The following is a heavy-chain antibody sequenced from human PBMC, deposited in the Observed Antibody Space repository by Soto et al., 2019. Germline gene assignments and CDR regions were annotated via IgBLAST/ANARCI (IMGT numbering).Heavy chain of an antibody. V-gene: IGHV4-61*01. CDR2: IYYSGST. CDR1: GGSVSSGSYY. D-gene: IGHD1-26*01. Sequence: QVQLQESGPGLVKPSETLSLTCTVSGGSVSSGSYYWSWIRQPPGKGLEWIGYIYYSGSTNYNPSLKSRVTISVDTSKNQFYLKLSSVTAADTAVYYCARDHIGRLVGAPPGRFDPWGQGTLVTVSS. CDR3: ARDHIGRLVGAPPGRFDP. J-gene: IGHJ5*02.